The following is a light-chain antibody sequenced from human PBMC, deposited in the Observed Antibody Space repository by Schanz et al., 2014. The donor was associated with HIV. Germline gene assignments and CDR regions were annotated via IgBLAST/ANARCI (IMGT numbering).Light chain of an antibody. CDR3: CSYAGSYTFVV. V-gene: IGLV2-23*02. CDR2: EVS. J-gene: IGLJ3*02. CDR1: NSDVGSYNL. Sequence: QSALTQPASGSGSPGQSITISCTGANSDVGSYNLVSWYQQPPGKAPKLMIFEVSKRPSGISDRFSGSKSGNTASLTISGLQSDDEADYFCCSYAGSYTFVVFGGGTKLTVL.